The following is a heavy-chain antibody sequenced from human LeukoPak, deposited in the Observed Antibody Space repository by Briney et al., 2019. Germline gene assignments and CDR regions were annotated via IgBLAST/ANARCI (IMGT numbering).Heavy chain of an antibody. CDR1: GFTFSSYA. J-gene: IGHJ3*02. CDR3: AKEGPIAAAGYFDAFDI. CDR2: ISGSGGST. Sequence: GGSLRLSCAASGFTFSSYAMSWVRQAPGKGLEWVSAISGSGGSTYYADSVKGRFTISKDNSKNTLYLQMNSLRAEDTAVYYCAKEGPIAAAGYFDAFDIWGQGTMVTVSS. V-gene: IGHV3-23*01. D-gene: IGHD6-13*01.